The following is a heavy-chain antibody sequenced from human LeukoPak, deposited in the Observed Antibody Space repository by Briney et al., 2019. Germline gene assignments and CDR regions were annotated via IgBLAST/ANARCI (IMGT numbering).Heavy chain of an antibody. CDR2: IQSNTAGGTT. J-gene: IGHJ5*02. D-gene: IGHD6-13*01. Sequence: GGSLRLSCAASGFSFTYAWMRWDRQAPGKGLEWVGRIQSNTAGGTTDYSAPVKGRFTISRDDSKDMLYLQMDSLKTEDTAVYYCTRGHYSNLWGQGTLVTVSS. V-gene: IGHV3-15*01. CDR3: TRGHYSNL. CDR1: GFSFTYAW.